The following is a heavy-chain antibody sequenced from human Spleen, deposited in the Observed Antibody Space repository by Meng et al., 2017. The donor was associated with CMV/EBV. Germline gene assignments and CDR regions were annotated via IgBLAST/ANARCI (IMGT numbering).Heavy chain of an antibody. CDR3: ARGEVDDFWSGYLI. CDR2: IYSGGST. J-gene: IGHJ3*02. D-gene: IGHD3-3*01. CDR1: GFTFSSYS. V-gene: IGHV3-53*01. Sequence: ESLKISCAASGFTFSSYSMNWVRQAPGKGLEWVSVIYSGGSTYYADSVKGRFTISRDNSKNTLYLQLSSLRAEDTAVYFCARGEVDDFWSGYLIWGQGTMVTVSS.